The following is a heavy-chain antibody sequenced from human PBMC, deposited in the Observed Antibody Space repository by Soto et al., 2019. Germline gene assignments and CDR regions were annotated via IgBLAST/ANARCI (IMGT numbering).Heavy chain of an antibody. J-gene: IGHJ5*02. V-gene: IGHV2-5*01. CDR3: ALRGHCSGDSCYSA. CDR2: IYWSDEE. D-gene: IGHD2-15*01. CDR1: GFSLSTPGVG. Sequence: QITLKESGPTLVKPTQTLTLTCTFSGFSLSTPGVGVGWIRQPPGKALEWLALIYWSDEERYSPSLKNRLAITKDTSKNQVVLTMNNMDPVDTATYYCALRGHCSGDSCYSAWGQGTLVTVSS.